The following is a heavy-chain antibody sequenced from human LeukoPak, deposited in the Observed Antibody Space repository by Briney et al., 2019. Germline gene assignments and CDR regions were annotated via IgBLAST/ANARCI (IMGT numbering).Heavy chain of an antibody. D-gene: IGHD3-22*01. CDR3: ARDSFTYYYDTRGPPHY. Sequence: GRSLRLSCAASGFTFSSYGMHWVRQAPGKGLEWVAVISYDGSNKYYADSVKGRFTISRDNSKNTLYLQMNSLRAEDTAVYYCARDSFTYYYDTRGPPHYWGQGTLVTVSS. CDR1: GFTFSSYG. CDR2: ISYDGSNK. V-gene: IGHV3-30*03. J-gene: IGHJ4*02.